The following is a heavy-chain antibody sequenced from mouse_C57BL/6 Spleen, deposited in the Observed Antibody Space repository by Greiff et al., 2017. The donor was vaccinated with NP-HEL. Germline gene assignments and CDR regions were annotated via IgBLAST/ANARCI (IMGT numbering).Heavy chain of an antibody. CDR3: ARSGYYGSRRYFDV. CDR1: GYTFTSYW. CDR2: IDPSDSET. Sequence: VQLQQPGAELVRPGSSVKLSCKASGYTFTSYWMHWVKQRPIQGLEWIGNIDPSDSETHYNQKFKGKATLTADKSSSTAYMELRSLTSEDSAVYFCARSGYYGSRRYFDVWGTGTTVTVSS. J-gene: IGHJ1*03. V-gene: IGHV1-52*01. D-gene: IGHD1-1*01.